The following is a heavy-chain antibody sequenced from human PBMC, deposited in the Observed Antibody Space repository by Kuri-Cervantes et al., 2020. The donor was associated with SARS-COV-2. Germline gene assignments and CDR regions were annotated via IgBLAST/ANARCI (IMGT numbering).Heavy chain of an antibody. D-gene: IGHD3-3*01. CDR1: GYTFTGYY. CDR2: INPNSGGT. V-gene: IGHV1-2*02. J-gene: IGHJ4*02. Sequence: SVKVSCMASGYTFTGYYMHWVRQAPGQGLEWMGWINPNSGGTNYAQKFQGRVTMTRDTSISTAYMELSRLRSDDTAVYYCARGLAITAFRYYDVWSGLFDYWGQGTLVTVSS. CDR3: ARGLAITAFRYYDVWSGLFDY.